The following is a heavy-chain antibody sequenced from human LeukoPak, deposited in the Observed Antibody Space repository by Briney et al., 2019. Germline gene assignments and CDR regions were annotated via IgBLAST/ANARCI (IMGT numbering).Heavy chain of an antibody. J-gene: IGHJ4*02. Sequence: SETLSLTCAVSGYSISSGYYCGWIRQPPGKGLEWIGNIYHNGITYCNPSLKSRVTISVDTSKNQLSLKLSSVTAADTAVYYCARKVGAPVAIDYWGQGTLVTVSS. CDR3: ARKVGAPVAIDY. CDR2: IYHNGIT. V-gene: IGHV4-38-2*01. D-gene: IGHD1-26*01. CDR1: GYSISSGYY.